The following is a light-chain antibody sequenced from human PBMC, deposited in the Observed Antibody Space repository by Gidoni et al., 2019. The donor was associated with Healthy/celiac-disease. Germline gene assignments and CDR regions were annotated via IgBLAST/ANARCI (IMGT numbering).Light chain of an antibody. V-gene: IGKV3-20*01. CDR2: GAS. Sequence: IALTQSPGTLSLSPGESATLSCRASQSVSSSYLAWYQQKPGQAPRLLIYGASGRATGIPDRFSGSGSGTDFTLTISRLEPEDFAVYYCQQYGSAIFTFGPGTKVDIK. CDR1: QSVSSSY. J-gene: IGKJ3*01. CDR3: QQYGSAIFT.